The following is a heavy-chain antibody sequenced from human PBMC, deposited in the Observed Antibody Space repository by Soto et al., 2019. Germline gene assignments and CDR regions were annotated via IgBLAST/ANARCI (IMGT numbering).Heavy chain of an antibody. J-gene: IGHJ6*02. CDR3: ARSSSSSSGYYYYYGMDV. CDR2: ISSSSSNI. Sequence: PWWSVRLSCAASECGYSGCSMNWVRQAPGKGQEWVSSISSSSSNINYADTVKGRFSISRDNAKKLLFLQMNSLRSEDTAVYYCARSSSSSSGYYYYYGMDVWGQGTTVTVSS. CDR1: ECGYSGCS. V-gene: IGHV3-21*04. D-gene: IGHD6-6*01.